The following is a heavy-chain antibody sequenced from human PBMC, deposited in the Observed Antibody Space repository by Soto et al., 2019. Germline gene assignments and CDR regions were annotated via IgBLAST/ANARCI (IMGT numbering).Heavy chain of an antibody. D-gene: IGHD3-9*01. V-gene: IGHV3-23*01. CDR2: ISGSGGST. Sequence: PGGSLRLSCAASGFTFSDYAMSWVRLAPGKGLEWVSVISGSGGSTYYADSVKGRFTTSRDNAKNTLYLQMNSLRADDTAIYYCARHVYYDVLKKNYWGQGTLVTVSS. J-gene: IGHJ4*02. CDR3: ARHVYYDVLKKNY. CDR1: GFTFSDYA.